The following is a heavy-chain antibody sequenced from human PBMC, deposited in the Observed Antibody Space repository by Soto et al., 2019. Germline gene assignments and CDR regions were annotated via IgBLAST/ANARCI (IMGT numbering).Heavy chain of an antibody. CDR2: IIPIFGTA. D-gene: IGHD1-1*01. Sequence: QVQLVQSVAEVKKPGSSVKVSCKASGGTFSSYAISWVRQAPGQGLEWMGVIIPIFGTANYAQKFQGRVTITADESPSTAYMELSSLRSEDTSVYYCARENSGTEETGFDYWGQGTLVTVSS. CDR3: ARENSGTEETGFDY. CDR1: GGTFSSYA. J-gene: IGHJ4*02. V-gene: IGHV1-69*01.